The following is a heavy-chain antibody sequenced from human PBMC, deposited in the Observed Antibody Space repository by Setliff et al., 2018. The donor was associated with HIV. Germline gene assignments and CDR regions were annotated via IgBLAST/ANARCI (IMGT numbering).Heavy chain of an antibody. J-gene: IGHJ3*02. CDR2: IHHGGST. CDR1: GYSISSGYY. V-gene: IGHV4-38-2*01. CDR3: ARVVYNSSGYYYLGAFDI. D-gene: IGHD3-22*01. Sequence: SETLSLTCAVSGYSISSGYYWGWIRQPPGKGLEWIGSIHHGGSTYYSPSLKSRVTISLEPSKNQFSLKLSSETAADTAVYYCARVVYNSSGYYYLGAFDIWGQGTMVTVSS.